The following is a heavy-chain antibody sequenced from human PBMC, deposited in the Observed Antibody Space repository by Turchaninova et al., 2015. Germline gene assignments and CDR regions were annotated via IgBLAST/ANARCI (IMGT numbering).Heavy chain of an antibody. V-gene: IGHV5-10-1*03. Sequence: EVQLVQSGAEVKKPGESLRIACKGSGYSLTSYGFSGGGQGPGKGLEWRGTIDPSASYTNYSPSFQGHVTISADKSISTAYLQWSSLKASDTAMYYCARHYSSSSVVTYYYYGMDVWGQGTTVTVSS. CDR2: IDPSASYT. D-gene: IGHD6-6*01. CDR1: GYSLTSYG. J-gene: IGHJ6*02. CDR3: ARHYSSSSVVTYYYYGMDV.